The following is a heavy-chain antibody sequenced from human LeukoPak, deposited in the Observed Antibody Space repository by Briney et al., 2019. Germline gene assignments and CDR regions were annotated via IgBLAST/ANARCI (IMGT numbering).Heavy chain of an antibody. J-gene: IGHJ4*02. Sequence: ASVKVSCKASGYTFTTYAIHWVRQAPGQGLEWMGWINTDNGNTKYSQKFQGRVTITRDTSASTAYMELSSLRSDDTAVYYCARDPGIAVAGFDYWGQGTLVTVSS. CDR1: GYTFTTYA. D-gene: IGHD6-19*01. CDR2: INTDNGNT. CDR3: ARDPGIAVAGFDY. V-gene: IGHV1-3*04.